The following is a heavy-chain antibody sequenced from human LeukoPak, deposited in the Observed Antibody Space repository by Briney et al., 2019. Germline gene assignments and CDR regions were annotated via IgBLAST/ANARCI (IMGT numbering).Heavy chain of an antibody. V-gene: IGHV4-59*12. CDR1: GGSISSYY. CDR2: IYYSGST. Sequence: SETLSLTCTVSGGSISSYYWSWIRQPPGKGLEWIGYIYYSGSTNYNPSLKSRVTISVDTSKNQFSLKLSSVTAADTAVYYCARVPRGSVTMVRGVIIRAWFDPWGQGTLVTVSS. CDR3: ARVPRGSVTMVRGVIIRAWFDP. D-gene: IGHD3-10*01. J-gene: IGHJ5*02.